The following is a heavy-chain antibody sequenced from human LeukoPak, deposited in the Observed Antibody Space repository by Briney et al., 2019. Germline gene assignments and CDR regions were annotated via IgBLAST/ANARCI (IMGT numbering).Heavy chain of an antibody. CDR3: ARGLPSGSYYFDY. CDR2: IYSGGST. Sequence: GGSLRLSCAASGFTVSSNYMSWVRQAPGKGLEWVSVIYSGGSTYYADSVKGRFTISRDNSKNTLYLQMNSLRAEDTAVYYCARGLPSGSYYFDYWGQGTLVTVSS. CDR1: GFTVSSNY. J-gene: IGHJ4*02. V-gene: IGHV3-66*01. D-gene: IGHD1-26*01.